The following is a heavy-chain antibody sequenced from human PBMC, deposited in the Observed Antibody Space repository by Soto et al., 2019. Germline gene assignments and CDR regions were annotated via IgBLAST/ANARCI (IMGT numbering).Heavy chain of an antibody. D-gene: IGHD6-19*01. CDR3: ARGDSGWYWGAFDI. Sequence: QLQLQESGPGLVKPAETLSLTCTVSGGSISSSSYYWGWIRQPPGKGLEWIGSIYYSGSTYYNPSLKSRVTISVDTSKNQFSLKLSSVTAADTAVHYCARGDSGWYWGAFDIRGQGTMVTVSS. CDR1: GGSISSSSYY. J-gene: IGHJ3*02. V-gene: IGHV4-39*01. CDR2: IYYSGST.